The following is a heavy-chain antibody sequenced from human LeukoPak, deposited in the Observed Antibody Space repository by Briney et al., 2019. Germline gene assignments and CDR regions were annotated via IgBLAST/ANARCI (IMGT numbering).Heavy chain of an antibody. J-gene: IGHJ4*02. Sequence: GGSLRLSCAASGFTVSSNYMSWVGQAPGKGLEWVSVIYSDGTTYYADSVKGRFTISRDNFKNTLYLQMNSLRAEDTAVYYCARAIYNSDWGQGTLVTVSS. CDR1: GFTVSSNY. CDR3: ARAIYNSD. D-gene: IGHD6-19*01. V-gene: IGHV3-53*01. CDR2: IYSDGTT.